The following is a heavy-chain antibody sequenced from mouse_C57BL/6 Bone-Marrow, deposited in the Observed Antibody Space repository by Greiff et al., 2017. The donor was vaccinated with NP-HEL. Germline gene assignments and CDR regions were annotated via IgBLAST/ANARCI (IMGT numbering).Heavy chain of an antibody. CDR3: ASDGYFDY. Sequence: EVKLQESGPGLVKPSQSLSLTCSVTGYSITSGYYWNWIRQFPGNKLEWMGYISYDGSNNYNPSLKNRISITRDTSKNQFFMKLNSVTTEDTATYYCASDGYFDYWGQGTTLTVSS. J-gene: IGHJ2*01. V-gene: IGHV3-6*01. CDR2: ISYDGSN. CDR1: GYSITSGYY.